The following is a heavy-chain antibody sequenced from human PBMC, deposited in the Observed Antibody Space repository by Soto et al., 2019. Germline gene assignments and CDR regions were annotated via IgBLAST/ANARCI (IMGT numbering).Heavy chain of an antibody. Sequence: EVQLAESGGGLAQPGGSLRLSCAASGFTLSGYAMDWVRQAPGKGLEYVSGISSNGVGTYYANSVQGRFTNSRDNSKNTVYLQMGRLRPEDMAVYYCARRARPDFYYMDVWGKGTTVTVSS. CDR1: GFTLSGYA. D-gene: IGHD6-6*01. V-gene: IGHV3-64*01. J-gene: IGHJ6*03. CDR2: ISSNGVGT. CDR3: ARRARPDFYYMDV.